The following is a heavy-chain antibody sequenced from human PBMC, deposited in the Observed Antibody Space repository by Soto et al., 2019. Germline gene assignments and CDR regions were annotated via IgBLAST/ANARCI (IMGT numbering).Heavy chain of an antibody. CDR1: GGTFSSYA. CDR3: ATMYYYDSSGYENY. D-gene: IGHD3-22*01. V-gene: IGHV1-69*13. CDR2: IIPIFGTA. J-gene: IGHJ4*02. Sequence: GASVKVPCKASGGTFSSYAISWVRQAPGQGLEWMGGIIPIFGTANYAQKFQGRVTITADESTSTAYMELSSLRSEDTAVYYCATMYYYDSSGYENYWGQGTLVTVSS.